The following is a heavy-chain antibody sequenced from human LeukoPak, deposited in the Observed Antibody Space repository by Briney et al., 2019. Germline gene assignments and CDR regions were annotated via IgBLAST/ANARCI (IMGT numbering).Heavy chain of an antibody. V-gene: IGHV1-8*01. CDR1: GYTFTSYD. Sequence: ASVRVSCKASGYTFTSYDINWVRQAAGQGLEWMGWMNPNSGNTGYAQKFQGRVTMTRDTSINTAYMELTSLRSEDTAVYYCARGPPYYDSSESYYNPRKSRFHPWGQGTLVTVSS. D-gene: IGHD3-10*01. J-gene: IGHJ5*02. CDR3: ARGPPYYDSSESYYNPRKSRFHP. CDR2: MNPNSGNT.